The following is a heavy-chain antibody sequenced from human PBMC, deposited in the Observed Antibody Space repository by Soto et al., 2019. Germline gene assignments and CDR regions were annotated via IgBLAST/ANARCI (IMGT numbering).Heavy chain of an antibody. Sequence: GGSLRLSCAASGFTFNNNAMSWVRQAPGKGLEWLSVISGGGANTYYADSVKGRFTISRDNSKNTLYLQMTALRAEDTAVYYCARDPVGFDYWGQGTLVTVSS. V-gene: IGHV3-23*01. J-gene: IGHJ4*02. CDR1: GFTFNNNA. CDR3: ARDPVGFDY. CDR2: ISGGGANT.